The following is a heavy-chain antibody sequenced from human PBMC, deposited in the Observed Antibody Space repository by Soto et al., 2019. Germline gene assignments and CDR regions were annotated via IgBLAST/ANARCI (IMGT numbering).Heavy chain of an antibody. V-gene: IGHV1-69*13. Sequence: GASVKVSCKASGGPFSSYAISWVRQAPGQGLEWMGGIIPIFGTANYAQKFQGRVTITADESTSTAYMELSSLRSEDTAVYYCARDDYYDSSGYYLDYWGQGTLVTVS. D-gene: IGHD3-22*01. CDR2: IIPIFGTA. CDR1: GGPFSSYA. CDR3: ARDDYYDSSGYYLDY. J-gene: IGHJ4*02.